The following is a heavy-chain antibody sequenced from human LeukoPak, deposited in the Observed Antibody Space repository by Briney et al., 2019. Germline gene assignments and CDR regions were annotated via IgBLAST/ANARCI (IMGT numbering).Heavy chain of an antibody. CDR2: ISSSGSTV. V-gene: IGHV3-48*03. CDR1: GFTSSNYD. Sequence: GGSLRLSCAASGFTSSNYDMNWVRHAPGKGLEWVSYISSSGSTVYYADSVKGRFTISRDNARDSLYLQMSSLRAEDTAVCYCARDRPTMRFDYWGQGTLVTVSS. D-gene: IGHD3-22*01. J-gene: IGHJ4*02. CDR3: ARDRPTMRFDY.